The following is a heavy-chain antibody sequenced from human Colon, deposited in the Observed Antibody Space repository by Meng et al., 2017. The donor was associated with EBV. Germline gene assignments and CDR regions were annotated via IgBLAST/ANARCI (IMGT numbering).Heavy chain of an antibody. D-gene: IGHD2-21*02. J-gene: IGHJ4*02. CDR1: GGSLSSRNW. CDR2: IYHSGST. Sequence: QGQPHGAGPGLAKPSGTLTSTCAVSGGSLSSRNWWSWVRQPPGKGLEWIGEIYHSGSTNYNPSLKSRVTISVDESKNQFSLRLSSVTAADTAVYYCARVGAYCGGDCYHPRWGQGTLVTVSS. CDR3: ARVGAYCGGDCYHPR. V-gene: IGHV4-4*02.